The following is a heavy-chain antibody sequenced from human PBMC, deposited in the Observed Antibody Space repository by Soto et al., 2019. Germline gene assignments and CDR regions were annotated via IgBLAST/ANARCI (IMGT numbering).Heavy chain of an antibody. Sequence: EVPLVESGGGLVKPGGSLRLSCAASGFTFSHAWMNWVRQTPGKGLEWVGRIKCKADGAITEYPAAVKGRFFISRDDSTSTLYLQMNNLKTEDTGVYYCTPIYGSGKIRKVGTYYFDHWGQGTLVTVSS. D-gene: IGHD3-10*01. V-gene: IGHV3-15*07. CDR3: TPIYGSGKIRKVGTYYFDH. J-gene: IGHJ4*02. CDR2: IKCKADGAIT. CDR1: GFTFSHAW.